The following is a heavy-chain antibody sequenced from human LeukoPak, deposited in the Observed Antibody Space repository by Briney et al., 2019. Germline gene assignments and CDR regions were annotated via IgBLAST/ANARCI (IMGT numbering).Heavy chain of an antibody. CDR3: AREIREARYCSSTSCNGDWWYFDL. CDR1: GLTGSNNY. V-gene: IGHV3-53*05. D-gene: IGHD2-2*01. CDR2: IYSGGGA. Sequence: PAGSLTLSCAASGLTGSNNYMSWVRQAAGEGLVCVSFIYSGGGARYPDSVRGRFTISRDNSKNTLYLRMDNLRAEDTAVYYCAREIREARYCSSTSCNGDWWYFDLWGRGTLVTVSS. J-gene: IGHJ2*01.